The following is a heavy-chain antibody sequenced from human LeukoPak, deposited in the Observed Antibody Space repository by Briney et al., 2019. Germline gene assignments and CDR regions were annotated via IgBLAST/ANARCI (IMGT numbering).Heavy chain of an antibody. Sequence: GASVKVSCKASGYTFTSYDINWVRQATGQGLEWMGWMNPNSGNTGYAQKFQGRVTITRNTSISTAYMELSSLRSEDTAVYYCATSRDCSSTSCYANFDYWGQGTLVTVSS. D-gene: IGHD2-2*01. V-gene: IGHV1-8*03. CDR1: GYTFTSYD. CDR2: MNPNSGNT. CDR3: ATSRDCSSTSCYANFDY. J-gene: IGHJ4*02.